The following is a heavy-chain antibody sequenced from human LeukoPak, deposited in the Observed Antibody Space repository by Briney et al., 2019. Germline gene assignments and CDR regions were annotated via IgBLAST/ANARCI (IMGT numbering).Heavy chain of an antibody. CDR2: MNPNSGYT. CDR3: ARPNYDLLTGYYPLLDV. CDR1: GYTFTSYD. V-gene: IGHV1-8*01. Sequence: GASVKVSCKASGYTFTSYDINWVRQATGQGLEWMGWMNPNSGYTGYAQKFQGRVTMTRNTSISTAYMELSSLRSEDTAVYYCARPNYDLLTGYYPLLDVWGQGPTVTVSS. J-gene: IGHJ6*02. D-gene: IGHD3-9*01.